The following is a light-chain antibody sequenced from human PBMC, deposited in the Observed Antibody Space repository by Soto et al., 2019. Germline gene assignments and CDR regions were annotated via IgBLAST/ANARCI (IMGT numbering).Light chain of an antibody. V-gene: IGLV2-8*01. Sequence: QSALTQPPSASGSPGQSVTISCTGTSSDVGDYNFVCWYQQHPGKAPKLLIYEVSRRPSGVPDRFSGSKSGTTASLTVSGLQADDEADYYCSSDAGKNNVVFGGGTKLTVL. CDR1: SSDVGDYNF. J-gene: IGLJ2*01. CDR2: EVS. CDR3: SSDAGKNNVV.